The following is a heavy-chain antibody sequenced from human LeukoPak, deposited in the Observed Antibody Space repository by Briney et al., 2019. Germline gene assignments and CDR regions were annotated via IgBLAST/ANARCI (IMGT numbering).Heavy chain of an antibody. CDR1: GYTLTGNY. Sequence: GSVKVSCKASGYTLTGNYMHWVRQAPGQELEWMGWINPNSSGTLYAQKFQGRVTMTRDTSITTAYMELRRLRSDYTAVYYCSRQGTGDELDYWGQGTLVTASS. CDR3: SRQGTGDELDY. V-gene: IGHV1-2*02. CDR2: INPNSSGT. J-gene: IGHJ4*02. D-gene: IGHD7-27*01.